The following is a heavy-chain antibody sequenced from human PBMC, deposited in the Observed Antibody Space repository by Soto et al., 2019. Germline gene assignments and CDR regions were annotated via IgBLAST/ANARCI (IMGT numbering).Heavy chain of an antibody. Sequence: ASVKVSCKASGYTFTSYGISWVRQAPGQGLEWMGWISAYNGNTNYAQKLQGRVTMTTDTSTSTAYMELRSLRSDDTAVYYCARGHDYIWGSYRPDAFDIWGQGTMVTVSS. CDR3: ARGHDYIWGSYRPDAFDI. J-gene: IGHJ3*02. V-gene: IGHV1-18*01. CDR2: ISAYNGNT. CDR1: GYTFTSYG. D-gene: IGHD3-16*02.